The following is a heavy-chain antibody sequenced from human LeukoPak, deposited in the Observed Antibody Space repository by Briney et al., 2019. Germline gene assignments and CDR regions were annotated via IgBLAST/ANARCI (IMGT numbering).Heavy chain of an antibody. D-gene: IGHD3-9*01. CDR3: ARDPLRYLRVGHYDY. J-gene: IGHJ4*02. Sequence: GGSLRLSCAASGLTFSNSAMNWVRQATGKGLEWVSSIDYDSSHIYYAASVRGRFTISRDNARNSVYLQMNSLRVEDTAVYYCARDPLRYLRVGHYDYWGQGTLVAVSS. V-gene: IGHV3-21*01. CDR2: IDYDSSHI. CDR1: GLTFSNSA.